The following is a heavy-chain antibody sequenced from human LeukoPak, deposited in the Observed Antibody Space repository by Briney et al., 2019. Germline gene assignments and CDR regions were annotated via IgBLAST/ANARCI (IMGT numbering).Heavy chain of an antibody. V-gene: IGHV3-48*04. CDR3: AKSRGWFEVLDV. D-gene: IGHD3-10*01. J-gene: IGHJ3*01. Sequence: GGSLRLSCAASGFDFTGNHMNWVRQVPGKGLEWLSYISASSRTIHYADSVKGRFTVSRDNAENSLYLQMDGLRVEDTAIYYCAKSRGWFEVLDVWGQGTLVTVSS. CDR2: ISASSRTI. CDR1: GFDFTGNH.